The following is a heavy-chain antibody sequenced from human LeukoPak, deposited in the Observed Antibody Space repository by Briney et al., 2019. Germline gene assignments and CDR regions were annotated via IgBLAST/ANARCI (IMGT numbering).Heavy chain of an antibody. J-gene: IGHJ3*02. CDR2: ISYDGGNK. CDR1: GFTFSSYG. V-gene: IGHV3-30*18. Sequence: GGSLRLSCAASGFTFSSYGMHWVRQAPGKGLEWVAVISYDGGNKYHADSVKGRFTISRDNSKNTLYLQMNSLRAEDTAVYYCAKPPPYSGSYPTNAFDIWGQGTMVTVSS. CDR3: AKPPPYSGSYPTNAFDI. D-gene: IGHD1-26*01.